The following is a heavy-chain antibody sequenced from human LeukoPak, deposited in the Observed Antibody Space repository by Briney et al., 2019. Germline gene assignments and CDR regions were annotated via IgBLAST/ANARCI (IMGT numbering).Heavy chain of an antibody. Sequence: SETLSLTCTVSGDSLYPYYWNWIRQPPGKGLEWIGFVYAAGATNYSPSLQSRVTIFVDTSKNQFSLKLTSVTAADTAVYYCAREILAGRPGRLDSWGQGTLVTVSS. J-gene: IGHJ4*02. CDR2: VYAAGAT. CDR3: AREILAGRPGRLDS. CDR1: GDSLYPYY. V-gene: IGHV4-4*08. D-gene: IGHD6-6*01.